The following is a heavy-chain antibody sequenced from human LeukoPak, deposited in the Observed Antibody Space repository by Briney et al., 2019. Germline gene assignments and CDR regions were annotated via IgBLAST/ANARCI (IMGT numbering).Heavy chain of an antibody. V-gene: IGHV3-21*01. CDR3: ARVSGGYHDY. Sequence: GGSLRLSCAASGFTFRSDSMNWVRQAPGKGLECVSSISSSSRYIYYADSVKGRFTISRDNAKNSLYLQMNSLRAEDTAVYYCARVSGGYHDYWGQGTLVTVSS. J-gene: IGHJ4*02. CDR2: ISSSSRYI. D-gene: IGHD3-22*01. CDR1: GFTFRSDS.